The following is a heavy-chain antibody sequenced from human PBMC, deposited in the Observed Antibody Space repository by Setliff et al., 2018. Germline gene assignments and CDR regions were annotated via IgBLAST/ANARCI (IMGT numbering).Heavy chain of an antibody. CDR3: AKWERGTTSDYFDY. D-gene: IGHD1-26*01. J-gene: IGHJ4*02. Sequence: GESLKISCAASGFSFSKFAMSWVRQSPGKGLEWVSGISGSGTSTNFADSVKGRFTISRDNFKNTLYLQMNSLRVEDTAVYYCAKWERGTTSDYFDYWGQGALVTVSS. CDR2: ISGSGTST. V-gene: IGHV3-23*01. CDR1: GFSFSKFA.